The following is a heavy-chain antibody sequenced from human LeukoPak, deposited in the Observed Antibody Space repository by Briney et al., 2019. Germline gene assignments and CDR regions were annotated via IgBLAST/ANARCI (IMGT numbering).Heavy chain of an antibody. D-gene: IGHD3-22*01. CDR1: GGSISSYY. CDR3: AAYKFGYMPHYFDS. J-gene: IGHJ4*02. V-gene: IGHV4-59*08. Sequence: TSEALSLTCTVSGGSISSYYWSWIRQPPGKGLEWIGYIYYSGSTNYNPSLKSRVTISVDTSKNQFSLKLSSVTAADTAVYYCAAYKFGYMPHYFDSWGQGTLVTVSS. CDR2: IYYSGST.